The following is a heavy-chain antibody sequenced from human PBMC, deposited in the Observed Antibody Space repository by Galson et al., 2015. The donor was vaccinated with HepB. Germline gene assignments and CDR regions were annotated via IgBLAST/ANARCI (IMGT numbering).Heavy chain of an antibody. CDR1: GFTFRSYW. D-gene: IGHD3-16*01. CDR2: INSDDSST. V-gene: IGHV3-74*01. CDR3: VKEGSWFGGDWFGP. J-gene: IGHJ5*02. Sequence: SLRLSCAASGFTFRSYWMHWVRQAPGKGLVWVSGINSDDSSTIYADSVKGRFSISRDNSKDTVFLQMDNLRAEDTAVYYCVKEGSWFGGDWFGPWGQGALVTVS.